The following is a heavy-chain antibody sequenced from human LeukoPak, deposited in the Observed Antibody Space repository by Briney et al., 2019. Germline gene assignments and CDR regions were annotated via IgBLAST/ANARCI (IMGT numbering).Heavy chain of an antibody. V-gene: IGHV3-9*03. CDR3: ARGYYYDSSSTYNWFDP. D-gene: IGHD3-22*01. CDR1: GFTFSSYS. Sequence: PGGSLRLSCAASGFTFSSYSMNWVRQAPGKGLEWVSGISWNSGSIGYADSVKGRFTISRDNAKNSLYLQMNSLRAEDMALYYCARGYYYDSSSTYNWFDPWGQGTLVTVSS. CDR2: ISWNSGSI. J-gene: IGHJ5*02.